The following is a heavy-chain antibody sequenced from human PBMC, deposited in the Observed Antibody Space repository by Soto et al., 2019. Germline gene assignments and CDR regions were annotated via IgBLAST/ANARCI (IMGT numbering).Heavy chain of an antibody. CDR1: GFTFSNYG. V-gene: IGHV3-30*18. J-gene: IGHJ4*02. CDR2: ISYDGNVA. CDR3: AKEGPITNWYFDY. D-gene: IGHD1-1*01. Sequence: QVQLVESEGGVVQPGRSLRLSCTASGFTFSNYGMHWVRQAPGKGLEWVTVISYDGNVAYYADSVKGRFTSSRDNSKNTLYLQMNSLRTEGTAVYYCAKEGPITNWYFDYWGQGTLVTVSS.